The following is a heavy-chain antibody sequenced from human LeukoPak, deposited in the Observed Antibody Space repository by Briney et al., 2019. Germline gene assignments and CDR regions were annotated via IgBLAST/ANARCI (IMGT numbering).Heavy chain of an antibody. J-gene: IGHJ2*01. CDR1: GGSISSGGYS. V-gene: IGHV4-30-2*01. CDR3: ARYSSTWPYWYFDL. D-gene: IGHD6-13*01. Sequence: SETLSLTCTVSGGSISSGGYSWSWIRQPPGKGLEWIGYISHSGSTYYNPSLKSRVTISVDRSKNQFSLELTSVTAADTAVYYCARYSSTWPYWYFDLWGRGTLVTVSS. CDR2: ISHSGST.